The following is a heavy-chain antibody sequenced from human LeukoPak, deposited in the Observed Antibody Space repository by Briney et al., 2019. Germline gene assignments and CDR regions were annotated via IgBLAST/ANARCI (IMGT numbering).Heavy chain of an antibody. V-gene: IGHV4-59*08. Sequence: SETLSLTCTVSGGSISDNYWSWIRQPPGKGLEGIGYAYYSGHTNYNSSLKSRVTMSLDTSKSQFSLRLSSVTAADTAVYFCARHPFATPFDYWGPGTLVTVSS. J-gene: IGHJ4*02. CDR3: ARHPFATPFDY. CDR2: AYYSGHT. CDR1: GGSISDNY. D-gene: IGHD2-15*01.